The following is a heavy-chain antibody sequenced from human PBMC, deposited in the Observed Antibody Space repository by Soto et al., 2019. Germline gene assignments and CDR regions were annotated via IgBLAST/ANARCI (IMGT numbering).Heavy chain of an antibody. J-gene: IGHJ5*02. D-gene: IGHD5-18*01. CDR3: ARKRWIQLWWDSWFDP. CDR1: GGTFSSYA. Sequence: QVQLVQSGAEVKKPGSSVNVSCKASGGTFSSYAISWVRQAPGQGLEWMGGIIPIFGTANYAQKFQGRVTITADESTSTAYMELSSLRSEDTAVYYCARKRWIQLWWDSWFDPWGQGTLVTVSS. V-gene: IGHV1-69*01. CDR2: IIPIFGTA.